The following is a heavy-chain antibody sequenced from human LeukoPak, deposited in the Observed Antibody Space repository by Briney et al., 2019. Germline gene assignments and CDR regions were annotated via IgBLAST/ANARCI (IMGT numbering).Heavy chain of an antibody. Sequence: PGGSLRLSCAASGFTFSSYSMNWVRQAPGKGLEWVSSISSSSSYIYYADLVKGRFTISRDNAKNSLYLQMNSLRAEDTAVYYCARRGDIVVGSAPMDYYYMDVWSKGTTVTVS. D-gene: IGHD2-2*01. V-gene: IGHV3-21*01. CDR1: GFTFSSYS. CDR3: ARRGDIVVGSAPMDYYYMDV. CDR2: ISSSSSYI. J-gene: IGHJ6*03.